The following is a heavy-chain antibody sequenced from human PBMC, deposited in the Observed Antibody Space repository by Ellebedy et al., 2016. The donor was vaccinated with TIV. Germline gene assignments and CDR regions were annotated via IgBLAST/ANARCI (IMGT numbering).Heavy chain of an antibody. CDR2: ISSRSSYI. Sequence: PGRSLRLSCAASGFSFSNYKLNWVRQSPGKGLEWVSSISSRSSYIFYADSVKVRFIISRDNANNSLYLQMNGLRAEDTAVYYCTRDPPGDYLTYFHYWGQGNLVTVSS. J-gene: IGHJ4*02. CDR3: TRDPPGDYLTYFHY. V-gene: IGHV3-21*01. CDR1: GFSFSNYK. D-gene: IGHD4-17*01.